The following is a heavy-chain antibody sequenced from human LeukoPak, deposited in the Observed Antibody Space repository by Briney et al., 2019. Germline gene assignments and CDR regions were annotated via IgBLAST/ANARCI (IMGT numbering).Heavy chain of an antibody. CDR1: GFTFSRYW. CDR3: AKARVTTGYYMQVDY. CDR2: ISPDGSTT. J-gene: IGHJ4*02. Sequence: GGSLRLSCAASGFTFSRYWMHWVRQAPGKGLMWVSRISPDGSTTLYADSVKGRFTISRDNAKNTVYLQLSSLRPEDTAVYYCAKARVTTGYYMQVDYWGQGTLVTVSS. V-gene: IGHV3-74*03. D-gene: IGHD3-9*01.